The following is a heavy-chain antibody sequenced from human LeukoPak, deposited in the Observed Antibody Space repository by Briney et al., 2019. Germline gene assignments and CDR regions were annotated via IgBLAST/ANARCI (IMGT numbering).Heavy chain of an antibody. CDR2: ISSSSYI. CDR1: GFTFSSYS. CDR3: ASLHVDTDGMDV. D-gene: IGHD5-18*01. J-gene: IGHJ6*02. Sequence: GGSLRLSCAASGFTFSSYSMNWVRQAPGKGLEWVSSISSSSYIYYADSVKGRFTISRDNAKNSLYLQMNSLRAEDTAVYYCASLHVDTDGMDVWGQGTTVTVSS. V-gene: IGHV3-21*01.